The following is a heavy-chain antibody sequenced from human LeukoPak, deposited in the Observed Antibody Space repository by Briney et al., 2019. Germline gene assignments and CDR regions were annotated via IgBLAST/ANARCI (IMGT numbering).Heavy chain of an antibody. CDR1: RFTFISYG. CDR3: AKAGGSSWDPFDY. V-gene: IGHV3-30*02. J-gene: IGHJ4*02. Sequence: GGSLRLSCAASRFTFISYGMHWVRQGPGKGLEWVAFIRNDGSHKYYATSVKGRFTISRDNSKNTLYLQMNSLRADDTAVYYCAKAGGSSWDPFDYWGQGTLVTVSS. CDR2: IRNDGSHK. D-gene: IGHD6-13*01.